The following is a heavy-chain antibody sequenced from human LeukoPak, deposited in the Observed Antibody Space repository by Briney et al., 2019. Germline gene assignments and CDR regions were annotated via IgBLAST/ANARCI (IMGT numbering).Heavy chain of an antibody. CDR1: GGSISSHY. J-gene: IGHJ3*02. D-gene: IGHD1-26*01. V-gene: IGHV4-59*08. CDR2: IYYSGST. CDR3: ARTVGALYDAFNI. Sequence: SETLSLTCTVSGGSISSHYWSWIRQPPGKGLEWIGYIYYSGSTNYNPSLKSRVTISVDTSKNQFSLKLSSVTAADTAVYYCARTVGALYDAFNIWGQGTMVTVSS.